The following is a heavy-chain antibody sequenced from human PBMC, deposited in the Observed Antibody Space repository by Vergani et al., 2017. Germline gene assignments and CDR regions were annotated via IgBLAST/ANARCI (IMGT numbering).Heavy chain of an antibody. CDR1: GYSFTSYW. J-gene: IGHJ3*02. CDR2: IYPGDSDT. D-gene: IGHD3-22*01. Sequence: EVQLVQSGAEVKKPGESLKISCKGSGYSFTSYWIGWVRQMPGKGLEWMGIIYPGDSDTRYTPYFQGQVTISAEKSISTAYLQWRRLKASDTSMYYCARRGSSGYSSRDAFDIWGQGTMVTVSS. CDR3: ARRGSSGYSSRDAFDI. V-gene: IGHV5-51*01.